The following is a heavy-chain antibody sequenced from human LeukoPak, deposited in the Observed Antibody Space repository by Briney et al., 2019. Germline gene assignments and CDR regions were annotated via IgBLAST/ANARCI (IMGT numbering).Heavy chain of an antibody. CDR2: NYYSGST. CDR3: AAQDVNWFDP. Sequence: QTXXLXCXVXXGSXSXGGXYWSWIRQHPGKGLEWIGYNYYSGSTYYNPSLKSRVTISVDTSKNQFSLKLSSVTAADTAVYYCAAQDVNWFDPWGQGTLVTVSS. D-gene: IGHD2-15*01. J-gene: IGHJ5*02. V-gene: IGHV4-31*03. CDR1: XGSXSXGGXY.